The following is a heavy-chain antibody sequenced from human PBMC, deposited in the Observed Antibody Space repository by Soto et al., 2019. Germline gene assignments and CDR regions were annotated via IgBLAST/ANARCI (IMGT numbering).Heavy chain of an antibody. Sequence: QVQLVQSGAEVKKPGASVKVSCKASGYTFTSYDINWVRQATGQGLEWMGWMNPNSGNTGYAQKFQGRVTMTRNTSISTAYMELSSLRSEDTAVYYCATTEWSSELYYYYYMDVWGKGTTVTVSS. J-gene: IGHJ6*03. D-gene: IGHD2-8*01. CDR2: MNPNSGNT. CDR3: ATTEWSSELYYYYYMDV. V-gene: IGHV1-8*01. CDR1: GYTFTSYD.